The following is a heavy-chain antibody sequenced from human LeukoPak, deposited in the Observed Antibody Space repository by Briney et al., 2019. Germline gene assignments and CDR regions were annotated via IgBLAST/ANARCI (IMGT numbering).Heavy chain of an antibody. Sequence: GASVKVSCKASGYTFTGYYMHWVRQAPGQGLEWMGWINPNSGGTNYAQKFQGRVTMTRDTSISTAYMELSRLRSDDTAVYYCASDNSRFLEWLPLTPLNYWGQGTLVTVSS. V-gene: IGHV1-2*02. D-gene: IGHD3-3*01. J-gene: IGHJ4*02. CDR1: GYTFTGYY. CDR3: ASDNSRFLEWLPLTPLNY. CDR2: INPNSGGT.